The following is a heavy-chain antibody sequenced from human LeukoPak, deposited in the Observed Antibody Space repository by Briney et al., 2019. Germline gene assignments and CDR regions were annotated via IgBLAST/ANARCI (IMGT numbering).Heavy chain of an antibody. CDR1: GFTFSSYE. D-gene: IGHD6-19*01. CDR3: ARDFNSGCKFDY. Sequence: PGGSLRLSCAASGFTFSSYEMNWVRQAPGKGLEWVSYISSSGGNIYYADSVKGRFTISRDNAKNSLYLQMTSLRAEDTAVYYCARDFNSGCKFDYWGQGTLVTVSS. J-gene: IGHJ4*02. V-gene: IGHV3-48*03. CDR2: ISSSGGNI.